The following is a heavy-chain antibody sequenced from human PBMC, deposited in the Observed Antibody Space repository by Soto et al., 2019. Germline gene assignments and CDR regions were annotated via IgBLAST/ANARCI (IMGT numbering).Heavy chain of an antibody. CDR3: ARDTYYYDSSGYHAAFDI. V-gene: IGHV4-59*01. Sequence: KTSETLSLTCTVSGGSISSYYWSWIRQPPGKGLEWIGYIYYSGSTNYNPSLKSRVTISVDTSKNQFSLKLSSVTAADTAVYYCARDTYYYDSSGYHAAFDIWGQGTMVS. D-gene: IGHD3-22*01. CDR1: GGSISSYY. CDR2: IYYSGST. J-gene: IGHJ3*02.